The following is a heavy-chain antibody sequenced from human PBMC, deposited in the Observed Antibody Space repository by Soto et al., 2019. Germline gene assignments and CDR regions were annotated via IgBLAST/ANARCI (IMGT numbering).Heavy chain of an antibody. D-gene: IGHD3-10*01. CDR3: ARHENVDIYYGSGSQIDY. CDR2: IYPGDSDT. J-gene: IGHJ4*02. V-gene: IGHV5-51*01. CDR1: GYSFTSYW. Sequence: EVQLVQSGAEVKKPGESLKISCKGSGYSFTSYWIGWVRQMPGKGLEWMGIIYPGDSDTRYSPSFQGQVTISADKSISTDYLQWSSLKASATAMYYSARHENVDIYYGSGSQIDYWGQGPLVTVSS.